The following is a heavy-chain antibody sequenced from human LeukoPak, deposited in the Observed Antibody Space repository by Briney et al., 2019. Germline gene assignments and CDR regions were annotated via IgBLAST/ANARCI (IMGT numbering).Heavy chain of an antibody. CDR3: ARTIVVPAALYYYYYMDV. Sequence: GASVKVSCKASGYTFTSYYMHWVRQAPGQGLEWMGWINPNSGGTNYAQKFQGRVTMTRDTSISTAYMELSRLRSDDTAVYYCARTIVVPAALYYYYYMDVWGKGTTVTVS. CDR1: GYTFTSYY. J-gene: IGHJ6*03. D-gene: IGHD2-2*01. V-gene: IGHV1-2*02. CDR2: INPNSGGT.